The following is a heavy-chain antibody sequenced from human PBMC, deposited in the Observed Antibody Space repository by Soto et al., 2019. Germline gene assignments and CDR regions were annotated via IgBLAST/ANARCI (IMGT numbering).Heavy chain of an antibody. D-gene: IGHD6-6*01. Sequence: SETLSLTCAVYGGSFSGYYWSWIRQPPGKGLEWIGEINHSGSTNYNPSLKSRVTISVDTSKNQFSLKLSSVTAADTAVYYCAIIAARYYYYYGMDVWGQGTTVTVSS. J-gene: IGHJ6*02. V-gene: IGHV4-34*01. CDR2: INHSGST. CDR1: GGSFSGYY. CDR3: AIIAARYYYYYGMDV.